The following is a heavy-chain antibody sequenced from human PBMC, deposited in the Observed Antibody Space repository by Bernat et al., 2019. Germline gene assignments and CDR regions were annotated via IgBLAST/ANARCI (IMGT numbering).Heavy chain of an antibody. CDR3: ARDTIVVLPAGDSGAGGNYYYYYYMDV. CDR1: GFTFSSYS. Sequence: EVQLVESGGGLVQPGGSLRLSCAASGFTFSSYSMNWVRQAPGKGLEWVSYISSSSSTIYYADSVKGRFTISRDNAKNSLYLQMNSLRDEDTAVYYCARDTIVVLPAGDSGAGGNYYYYYYMDVWGKGTTVTVSS. V-gene: IGHV3-48*02. D-gene: IGHD2-2*01. J-gene: IGHJ6*03. CDR2: ISSSSSTI.